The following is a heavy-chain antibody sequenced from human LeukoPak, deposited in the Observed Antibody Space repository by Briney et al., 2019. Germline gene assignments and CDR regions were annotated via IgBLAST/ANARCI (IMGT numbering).Heavy chain of an antibody. J-gene: IGHJ6*02. CDR2: IYYSGST. V-gene: IGHV4-39*01. D-gene: IGHD3-22*01. Sequence: PSETLSLTCTVSGGSISSSSYYWGWIRQPPGKGLEWIGSIYYSGSTYYNPSLKSRVTISVDTSKNQFSLKLSSVTAADTAVYYCADAKEEYYDSMGLPYYYGMDVWGQGTTVTVSS. CDR3: ADAKEEYYDSMGLPYYYGMDV. CDR1: GGSISSSSYY.